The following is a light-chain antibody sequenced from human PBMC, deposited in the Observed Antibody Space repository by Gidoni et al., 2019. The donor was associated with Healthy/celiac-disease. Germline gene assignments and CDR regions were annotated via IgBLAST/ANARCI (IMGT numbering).Light chain of an antibody. CDR2: GAS. V-gene: IGKV3-20*01. J-gene: IGKJ5*01. CDR1: KSVSSSY. CDR3: QQYGNYART. Sequence: IVLTQPPAPLPFAPGEKATLSCRASKSVSSSYLAWYQQKPGQAPRLLIYGASSRATGIPDRFSGSGSGTEFTLTISRLEPEDFAVYYCQQYGNYARTFGQGTRLEIK.